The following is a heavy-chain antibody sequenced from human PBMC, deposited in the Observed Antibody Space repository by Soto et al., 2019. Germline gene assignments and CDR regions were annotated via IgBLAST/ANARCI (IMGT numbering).Heavy chain of an antibody. CDR2: INDDGIST. Sequence: PGESLKISCKGSGYSFTTYWMHWVRQVPGKGPEWVSRINDDGISTNYADSVKGRFTISRDNAKNTLYLQMNALRVEDTAVYYCTRGPRSTSTGTGAFWGQGTLVTVPS. D-gene: IGHD3-10*01. V-gene: IGHV3-74*01. CDR3: TRGPRSTSTGTGAF. J-gene: IGHJ4*02. CDR1: GYSFTTYW.